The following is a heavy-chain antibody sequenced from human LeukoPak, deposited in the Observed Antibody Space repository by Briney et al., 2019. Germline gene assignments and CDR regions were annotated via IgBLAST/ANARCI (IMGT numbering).Heavy chain of an antibody. Sequence: GGPLRLSCAASGFTFSSYWMHWVRQAPGKGLVWVSRINSDGSSTSYADSVKGLFTISRDNAKNTLYLQMNSLRAEDTAVYYCAREEGAYGGSNWFDPWGQGTLVTVSS. V-gene: IGHV3-74*01. J-gene: IGHJ5*02. D-gene: IGHD4-23*01. CDR3: AREEGAYGGSNWFDP. CDR2: INSDGSST. CDR1: GFTFSSYW.